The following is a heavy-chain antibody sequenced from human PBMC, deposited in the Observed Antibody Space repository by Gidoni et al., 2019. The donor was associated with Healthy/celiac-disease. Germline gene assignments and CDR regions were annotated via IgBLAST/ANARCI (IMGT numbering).Heavy chain of an antibody. CDR1: GYTFTGYY. V-gene: IGHV1-2*02. D-gene: IGHD3-22*01. CDR2: INPNSGGR. J-gene: IGHJ4*02. Sequence: QVQLVQSGAEVKKPGASVKVSCKASGYTFTGYYMHWVRQTPGQGLEWMGWINPNSGGRNYIQKFQGRVTMTRDTSISTAYMELSSLRTDDTAVYYCARRDSSGSYDYWGQGTLVTVSS. CDR3: ARRDSSGSYDY.